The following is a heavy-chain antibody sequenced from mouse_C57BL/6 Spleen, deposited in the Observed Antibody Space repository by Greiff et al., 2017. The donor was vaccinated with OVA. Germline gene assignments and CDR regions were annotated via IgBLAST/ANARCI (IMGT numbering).Heavy chain of an antibody. CDR2: INYDGSST. D-gene: IGHD1-1*01. Sequence: EVKLVESEAGLVQPGSSMKLSCTASGFTFSDYYMAWVRQVPEKGLELVANINYDGSSTYYLDSLKSRFIISRDNAKNILYLQMSSLKSEDTATYYCARGSLYYGSSYDAMDYWGQGTSVTVSS. CDR1: GFTFSDYY. CDR3: ARGSLYYGSSYDAMDY. J-gene: IGHJ4*01. V-gene: IGHV5-16*01.